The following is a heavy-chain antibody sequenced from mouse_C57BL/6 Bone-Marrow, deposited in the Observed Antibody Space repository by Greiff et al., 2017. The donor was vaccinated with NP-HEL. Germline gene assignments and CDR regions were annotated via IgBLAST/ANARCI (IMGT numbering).Heavy chain of an antibody. CDR1: GFTFTDYY. Sequence: EVKLVESGGGLVQPGGSLSLSCAASGFTFTDYYMSWVRQPPGKALEWLVFIRNKANGYTTEYSASVKGRFTTSRDNSQSILYLQMNALRAEDSATYYCARSIYYEYADGPIYAMDYWDQGTSVTVSS. D-gene: IGHD2-4*01. J-gene: IGHJ4*01. V-gene: IGHV7-3*01. CDR3: ARSIYYEYADGPIYAMDY. CDR2: IRNKANGYTT.